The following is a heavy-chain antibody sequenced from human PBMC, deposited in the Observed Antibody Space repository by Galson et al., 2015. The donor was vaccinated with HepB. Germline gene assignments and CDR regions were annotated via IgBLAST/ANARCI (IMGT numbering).Heavy chain of an antibody. Sequence: SLRLSCAASGFTFSSYGMHWVRQAPGEGLEWVAVISYDGSNKYYSDSVEGRFTISRDNSKNTLYLQMNSLRAEDTAVYYCAKDRSSSFGYMDVWGKGTTVTVSS. CDR1: GFTFSSYG. CDR3: AKDRSSSFGYMDV. CDR2: ISYDGSNK. D-gene: IGHD6-6*01. V-gene: IGHV3-30*18. J-gene: IGHJ6*03.